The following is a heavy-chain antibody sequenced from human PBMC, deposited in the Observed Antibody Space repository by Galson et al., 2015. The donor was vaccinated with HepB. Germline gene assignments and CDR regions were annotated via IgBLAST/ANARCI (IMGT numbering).Heavy chain of an antibody. CDR2: IYTSGST. J-gene: IGHJ3*02. Sequence: SETLSLTCTVSGGSISSYYWSWIRQPAGKGLEWIGRIYTSGSTNYNPSLKSRVTMSVDTSKNQFSLKLSSVTAADTAVYYCASKARGKYSSSWDDAFDIWGQGTMVTVSS. CDR3: ASKARGKYSSSWDDAFDI. CDR1: GGSISSYY. D-gene: IGHD6-13*01. V-gene: IGHV4-4*07.